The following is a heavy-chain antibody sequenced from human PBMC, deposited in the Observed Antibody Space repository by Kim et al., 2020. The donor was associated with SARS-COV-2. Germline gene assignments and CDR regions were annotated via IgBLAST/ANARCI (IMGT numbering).Heavy chain of an antibody. Sequence: GGSLRLSCAASGFTFSNAWMSWVRQAPGKGLEWVGRIKSKTDGGTTDYSAPVKGRFTISRDDSKNTLYLQMNSLKTEDTAVYYCTTDYYSGYDWCNYWGQGTLVTVSS. V-gene: IGHV3-15*01. CDR1: GFTFSNAW. CDR3: TTDYYSGYDWCNY. J-gene: IGHJ4*02. D-gene: IGHD5-12*01. CDR2: IKSKTDGGTT.